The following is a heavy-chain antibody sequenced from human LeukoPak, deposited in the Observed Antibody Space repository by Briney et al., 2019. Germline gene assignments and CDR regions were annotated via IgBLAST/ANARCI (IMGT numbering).Heavy chain of an antibody. J-gene: IGHJ4*02. CDR1: GFTVSSNY. V-gene: IGHV3-66*01. CDR3: ARDSVSNSLDY. CDR2: IYSGGST. D-gene: IGHD4-4*01. Sequence: GGSLRLSCAASGFTVSSNYMSWVRQAPGKGLEWVSVIYSGGSTYYADSVKGRFSIPRDNSKDTLYLQMNSLRAEDTAVYFCARDSVSNSLDYWGQGTLVTVSS.